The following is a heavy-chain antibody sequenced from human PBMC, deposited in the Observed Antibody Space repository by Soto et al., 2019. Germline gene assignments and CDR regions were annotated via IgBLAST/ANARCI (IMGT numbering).Heavy chain of an antibody. CDR3: ARDRASVPSDYYGMDV. CDR1: GYTFTSHG. V-gene: IGHV1-18*01. CDR2: ISAYNGNT. D-gene: IGHD2-2*01. Sequence: QVQLVQSGAEVKKPGASVKVSCKASGYTFTSHGISWVRQAPGQGLEWMGWISAYNGNTNYAQKLQGRVTMTTDTXTXXAYMELRSLRSDDTAVYYCARDRASVPSDYYGMDVWGQGTPVTVSS. J-gene: IGHJ6*02.